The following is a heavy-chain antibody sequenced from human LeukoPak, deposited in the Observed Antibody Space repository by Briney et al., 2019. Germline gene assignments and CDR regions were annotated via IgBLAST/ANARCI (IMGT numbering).Heavy chain of an antibody. CDR3: ARALNYYGSGSYYNP. CDR2: INSDGSGT. V-gene: IGHV3-74*01. Sequence: GGSLRLSCAASGFTFSRYWMHWVRQAPGKGLVWVSRINSDGSGTSYADSVKGRFTISRDNAKNSLYLQMNSLRAEDTAVYYCARALNYYGSGSYYNPWGQGTLVTVSS. CDR1: GFTFSRYW. J-gene: IGHJ5*02. D-gene: IGHD3-10*01.